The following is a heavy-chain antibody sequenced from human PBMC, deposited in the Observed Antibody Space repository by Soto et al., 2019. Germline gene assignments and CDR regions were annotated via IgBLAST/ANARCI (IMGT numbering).Heavy chain of an antibody. Sequence: EVQLFESGGGVAQPGGSLRLSCAASGFTFSSYAMSWVRQAPGKGLEWVSAISGGGGTTYYADSVKGRCTISRDNSKNTLYLEVNSLRAEDTAVYYCAKAPERHITLVVVTHWLDYWGQGTLVTVSS. CDR3: AKAPERHITLVVVTHWLDY. CDR1: GFTFSSYA. V-gene: IGHV3-23*01. D-gene: IGHD3-22*01. J-gene: IGHJ4*02. CDR2: ISGGGGTT.